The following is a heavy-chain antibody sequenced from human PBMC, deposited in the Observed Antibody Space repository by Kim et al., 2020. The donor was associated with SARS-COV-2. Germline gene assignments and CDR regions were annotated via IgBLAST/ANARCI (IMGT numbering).Heavy chain of an antibody. CDR3: ARDRVVPAASPPYEDYYYGMDV. CDR2: IYSGGST. J-gene: IGHJ6*02. V-gene: IGHV3-53*01. Sequence: GGSLRLSCAASGFTVSSNYMSWVRQAPGKGLEWVSVIYSGGSTYYADSVKGRFTISRDNSKNTLYLQMNSLRAEDTAVYYCARDRVVPAASPPYEDYYYGMDVWGQGTTVTVSS. D-gene: IGHD2-2*01. CDR1: GFTVSSNY.